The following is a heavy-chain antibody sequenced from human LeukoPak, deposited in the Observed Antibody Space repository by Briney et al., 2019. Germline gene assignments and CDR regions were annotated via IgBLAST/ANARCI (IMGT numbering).Heavy chain of an antibody. CDR3: ARLDGYCSGGSCYSGAFDI. CDR2: IYYSGST. CDR1: GGSISSYY. V-gene: IGHV4-59*01. J-gene: IGHJ3*02. Sequence: SETLSLTCTVSGGSISSYYWSWIRQPPGKGLEWIGYIYYSGSTNYNPSLKSRVTISVDTSKNQFSLKLSSVTAADTAVYYCARLDGYCSGGSCYSGAFDIWGQGTMVTVSS. D-gene: IGHD2-15*01.